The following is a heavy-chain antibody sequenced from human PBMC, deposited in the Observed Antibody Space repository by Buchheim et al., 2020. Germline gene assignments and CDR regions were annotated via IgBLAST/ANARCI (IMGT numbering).Heavy chain of an antibody. V-gene: IGHV3-74*01. CDR1: GFTFRSYW. D-gene: IGHD2-21*01. Sequence: EVQLVESGGDLAQPGGSLRLSCAASGFTFRSYWMHWVRQAPGKGLVWVSRINGDGSSTNYADSVKDRFTISRDNAKNTLYLQMNSLRAEDTAVYYCVARYCGRDCSDYWGQGTL. CDR3: VARYCGRDCSDY. CDR2: INGDGSST. J-gene: IGHJ4*02.